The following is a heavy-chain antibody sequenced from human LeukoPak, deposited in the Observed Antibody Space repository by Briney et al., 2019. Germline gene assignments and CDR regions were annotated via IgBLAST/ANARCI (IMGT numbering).Heavy chain of an antibody. CDR3: ARDRGELGDEGWFDP. CDR2: INPNSGGT. V-gene: IGHV1-2*06. Sequence: ASVKVSCKASGYTFTGYYMHWVRQAPGQGLEWMGRINPNSGGTNYAQKFQGMVTMTRDTSISTAYMELSRLRSDDTAVYYCARDRGELGDEGWFDPWGQGTLVTVSS. CDR1: GYTFTGYY. J-gene: IGHJ5*02. D-gene: IGHD7-27*01.